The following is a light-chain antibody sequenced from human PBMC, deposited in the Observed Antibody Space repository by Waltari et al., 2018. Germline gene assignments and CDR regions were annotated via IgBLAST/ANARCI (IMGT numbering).Light chain of an antibody. CDR3: QQHNGY. CDR2: KAS. Sequence: DIQMTQSPSTLSASVGDRVTITCRASQSISTWLAWYQQKPGKAPKLLIYKASTLQSGVPSRFSGSGSGTEFTLTISSLQPDDFATYYCQQHNGYFGEGTKVET. V-gene: IGKV1-5*03. CDR1: QSISTW. J-gene: IGKJ4*01.